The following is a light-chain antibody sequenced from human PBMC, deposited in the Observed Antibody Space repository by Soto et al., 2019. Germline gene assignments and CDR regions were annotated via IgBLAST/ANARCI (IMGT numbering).Light chain of an antibody. CDR1: QGISSY. CDR2: AAS. CDR3: QKCGVDPFT. V-gene: IGKV1-27*01. J-gene: IGKJ4*01. Sequence: DIQLTQSPSFLSASVGDRVTITCRASQGISSYLAWYQQKPGKVPKLLIYAASTLQSGVPSRFSGSGSGTDFTLTISSLQPEDVATYYCQKCGVDPFTFGGGTKVDIK.